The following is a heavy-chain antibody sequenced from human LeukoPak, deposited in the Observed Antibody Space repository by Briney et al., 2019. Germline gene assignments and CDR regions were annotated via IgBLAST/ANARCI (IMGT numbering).Heavy chain of an antibody. CDR3: ARGRFNYGWGMDV. CDR2: ISGGGQT. V-gene: IGHV3-11*01. CDR1: GFPFSGYY. J-gene: IGHJ6*02. D-gene: IGHD5-18*01. Sequence: GGSLRLSCAASGFPFSGYYMSWIRQSPGKGLECVSYISGGGQTYYAGAVKGRFTISRDNAKNSLFLQMNSLRAEDTALYYCARGRFNYGWGMDVWGQGTTVIVSS.